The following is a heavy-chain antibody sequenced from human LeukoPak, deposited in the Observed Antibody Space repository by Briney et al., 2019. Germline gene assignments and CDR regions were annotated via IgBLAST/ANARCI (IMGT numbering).Heavy chain of an antibody. D-gene: IGHD2-15*01. Sequence: TGGSLRLSCVASGFTFTRYGMHWVRQAPGKGLEWAAVIWYDGSAIYYADSVRGRFTLSRDNSKNTLYLQMNSLRAEDTAVYYCARDLLDCSGGTCYTPGMDVWGQGTTVTVSS. J-gene: IGHJ6*02. CDR3: ARDLLDCSGGTCYTPGMDV. V-gene: IGHV3-33*01. CDR2: IWYDGSAI. CDR1: GFTFTRYG.